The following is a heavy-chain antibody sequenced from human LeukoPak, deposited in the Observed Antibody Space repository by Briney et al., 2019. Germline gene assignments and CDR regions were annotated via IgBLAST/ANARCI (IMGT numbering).Heavy chain of an antibody. D-gene: IGHD3-10*01. Sequence: GGSLRLSCAASGFTFSSYGMHWVRQAPGKGLEWAAVISYDGSNKYYADSVKGRFTISRDNSKNTLYLQMNSLRAEDTAVYYCAKDQSGSGDYGMDVWGQGTTVTVSS. CDR1: GFTFSSYG. J-gene: IGHJ6*02. V-gene: IGHV3-30*18. CDR2: ISYDGSNK. CDR3: AKDQSGSGDYGMDV.